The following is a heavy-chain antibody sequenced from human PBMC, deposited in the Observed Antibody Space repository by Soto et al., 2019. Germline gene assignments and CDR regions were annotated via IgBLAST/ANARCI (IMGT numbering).Heavy chain of an antibody. CDR3: AKDAGRYYDFWSGSYYYGVDV. Sequence: GGSLRLSCSASGFTFSNYAMGWVRQAPGKGLEWVSSISGNGAGTYDADSVKGRFTISRDNSKNTLYLQMNSLRAEDTALYYCAKDAGRYYDFWSGSYYYGVDVWGQGTTVTVSS. V-gene: IGHV3-23*01. CDR2: ISGNGAGT. D-gene: IGHD3-3*01. CDR1: GFTFSNYA. J-gene: IGHJ6*02.